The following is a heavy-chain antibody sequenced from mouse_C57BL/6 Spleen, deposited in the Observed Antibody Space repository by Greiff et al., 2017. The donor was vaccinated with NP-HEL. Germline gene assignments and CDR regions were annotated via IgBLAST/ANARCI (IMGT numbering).Heavy chain of an antibody. CDR3: GRLLRSHYAMDY. D-gene: IGHD1-1*01. J-gene: IGHJ4*01. CDR1: GFTFSDYY. Sequence: EVQVVESEGGLVQPGSSMKLSCTASGFTFSDYYMAWVRQVPEKGLEWVANINYDGSSTYYLDSLKSRFIISRDNAKNILYLQMSSLKSEDTATYYCGRLLRSHYAMDYWGQGTSVTVSS. CDR2: INYDGSST. V-gene: IGHV5-16*01.